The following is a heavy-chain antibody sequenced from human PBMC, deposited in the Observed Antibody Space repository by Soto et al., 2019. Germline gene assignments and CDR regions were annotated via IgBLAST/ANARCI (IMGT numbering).Heavy chain of an antibody. V-gene: IGHV3-48*03. CDR2: ISISGTT. Sequence: GGSLRLSCAASLFTVSYSEMEWFRQTPGKGLEWISYISISGTTIYSDSVRGRFTISRDNAKNSLFLHMIGLRAEDSALYYCARGWSNGGTHFDYWGQGTLVTVSS. CDR3: ARGWSNGGTHFDY. D-gene: IGHD2-15*01. CDR1: LFTVSYSE. J-gene: IGHJ4*02.